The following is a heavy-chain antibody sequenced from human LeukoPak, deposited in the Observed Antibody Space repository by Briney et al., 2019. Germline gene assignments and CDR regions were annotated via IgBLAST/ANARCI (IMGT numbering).Heavy chain of an antibody. V-gene: IGHV3-11*04. J-gene: IGHJ6*02. CDR2: ISSSGSTI. CDR1: GFTFSDYY. Sequence: GGSLRLSCAASGFTFSDYYMSWIRQAPGKGLEWVSYISSSGSTIYYADSVKGRFTISRDNSKNTLYLQMNSLRAEDTAVYYCARQLHHYDILTGYYPGDYYGMDVWGQGTTVTVSS. CDR3: ARQLHHYDILTGYYPGDYYGMDV. D-gene: IGHD3-9*01.